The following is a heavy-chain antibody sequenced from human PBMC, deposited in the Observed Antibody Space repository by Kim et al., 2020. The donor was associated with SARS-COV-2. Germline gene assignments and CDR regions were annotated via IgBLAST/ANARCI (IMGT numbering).Heavy chain of an antibody. CDR3: ASYLSYYDFWSGSRDWFDH. CDR1: GGTFSSYA. Sequence: SVKVSCKASGGTFSSYAISWVRQAPGQGLEWMGGIIPIFGTANYAQKFQGRVTITADESTSTAYMELSSLRSEDTAVYYCASYLSYYDFWSGSRDWFDHWGQGALVTVSS. V-gene: IGHV1-69*13. D-gene: IGHD3-3*01. CDR2: IIPIFGTA. J-gene: IGHJ5*02.